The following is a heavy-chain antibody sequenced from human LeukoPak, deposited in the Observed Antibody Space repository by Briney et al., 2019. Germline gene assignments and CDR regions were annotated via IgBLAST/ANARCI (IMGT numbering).Heavy chain of an antibody. D-gene: IGHD6-19*01. Sequence: SVKVSCKASGGTFSSYAISWVRQAPGQGLEWMGRIIPIFGTANYAQKFQGRVTITTDESTSTAYMELSSLRSEDTAVYYCAQGAIAVACYHAFDIWGQGTMVTVSS. CDR2: IIPIFGTA. J-gene: IGHJ3*02. V-gene: IGHV1-69*05. CDR1: GGTFSSYA. CDR3: AQGAIAVACYHAFDI.